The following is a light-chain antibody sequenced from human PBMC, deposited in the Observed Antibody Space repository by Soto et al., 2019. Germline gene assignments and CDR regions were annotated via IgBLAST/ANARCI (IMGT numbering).Light chain of an antibody. CDR1: QSVSSY. Sequence: EVVLTQSPATLSVSPGESVTLSCRASQSVSSYVAWYQHKPGQAPRPLIYYTFQRANGVPDRFSGGGSGTDFTLTISSLEPEDFAVYYCQQRARWPMPFGQGTRLELK. V-gene: IGKV3-11*01. CDR2: YTF. J-gene: IGKJ5*01. CDR3: QQRARWPMP.